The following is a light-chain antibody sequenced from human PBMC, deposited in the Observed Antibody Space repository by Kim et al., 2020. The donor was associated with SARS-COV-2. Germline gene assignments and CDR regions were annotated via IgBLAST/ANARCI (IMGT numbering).Light chain of an antibody. CDR3: QQTFTYPAT. CDR1: QDVGNT. J-gene: IGKJ4*01. V-gene: IGKV1-12*01. CDR2: ATS. Sequence: ASVGDRVTITCRASQDVGNTLGWYQQKPWTAPKLLIYATSNLQSGVPPRFSCSRSWTEFTLTITSLQPEVFATYYCQQTFTYPATFGGGTKVDIK.